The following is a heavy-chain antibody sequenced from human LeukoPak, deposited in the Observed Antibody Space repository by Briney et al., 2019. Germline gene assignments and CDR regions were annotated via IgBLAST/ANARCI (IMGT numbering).Heavy chain of an antibody. J-gene: IGHJ4*02. V-gene: IGHV3-53*01. Sequence: GGSLRLSCAASGFIVSTNYMIWVRQAPGKGLEWVSVICSVGGTYYADSVRGRFTISRDNSKNMLYLQMNSLRAEDTAVYYCARDTPAGDFEYWGQGTLVTVSS. CDR3: ARDTPAGDFEY. D-gene: IGHD6-19*01. CDR2: ICSVGGT. CDR1: GFIVSTNY.